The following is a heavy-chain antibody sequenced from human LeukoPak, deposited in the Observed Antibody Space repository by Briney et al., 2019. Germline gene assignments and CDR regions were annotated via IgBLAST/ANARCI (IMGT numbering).Heavy chain of an antibody. CDR1: GYTFTGYY. CDR3: ARDRTTVTKYYYYYYMDA. D-gene: IGHD4-17*01. Sequence: ASVKVSCKASGYTFTGYYMHWVRQAPGQGLEWMGWINPNSGGTNYAQKFQGRVTMTRDTSISTTYMELSRLRSDDTAVYYCARDRTTVTKYYYYYYMDAWGNGTTVTVSS. J-gene: IGHJ6*03. CDR2: INPNSGGT. V-gene: IGHV1-2*02.